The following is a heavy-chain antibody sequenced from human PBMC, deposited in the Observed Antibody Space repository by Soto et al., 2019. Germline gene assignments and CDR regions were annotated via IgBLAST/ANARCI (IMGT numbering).Heavy chain of an antibody. CDR3: ARGRSVWFGETSFGMDV. CDR1: GGSISSGDYY. Sequence: QVQLQESGPGLVKPSQTLSLTCTVSGGSISSGDYYWSWIRQPPGKGLEWIGYIYYSGSTYYNPSLKSRVTISVDTSKNQFSLKLSSVTAADTAVYYCARGRSVWFGETSFGMDVWGQGTTVTVSS. J-gene: IGHJ6*02. D-gene: IGHD3-10*01. CDR2: IYYSGST. V-gene: IGHV4-30-4*01.